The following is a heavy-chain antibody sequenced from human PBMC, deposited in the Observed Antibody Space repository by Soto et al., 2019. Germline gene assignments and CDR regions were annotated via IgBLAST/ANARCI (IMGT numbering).Heavy chain of an antibody. J-gene: IGHJ6*02. CDR1: GGSISSSNW. CDR2: IYHSGST. D-gene: IGHD1-26*01. CDR3: ARVSGSYYYGMDV. Sequence: QVQLQESGPGLVKPSGTLSLTCAVSGGSISSSNWWSWVRQPPGKGLEWIGEIYHSGSTNYNPSLKRRVTISIDKSKNQFSLKLSSVTAADTDVYYCARVSGSYYYGMDVWGQGTTVTVSS. V-gene: IGHV4-4*02.